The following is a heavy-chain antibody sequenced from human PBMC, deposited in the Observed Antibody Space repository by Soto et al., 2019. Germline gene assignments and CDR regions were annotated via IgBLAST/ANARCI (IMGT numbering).Heavy chain of an antibody. CDR3: ARSFDYGYIHH. CDR2: IYAGGST. Sequence: EVQLVETGGGLTQPGGSLRLSCENSGFTVNSDYMSWVRQAPGKGLEWVSIIYAGGSTYYADSVRGRFTISSDHSRNTLYLQMNSRRVEDTAGYYCARSFDYGYIHHWGQGTLVTVSS. D-gene: IGHD3-10*01. V-gene: IGHV3-53*02. CDR1: GFTVNSDY. J-gene: IGHJ4*02.